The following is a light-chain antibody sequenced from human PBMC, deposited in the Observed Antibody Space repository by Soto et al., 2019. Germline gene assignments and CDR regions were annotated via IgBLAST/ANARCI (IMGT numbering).Light chain of an antibody. CDR3: VQGTHWPGT. Sequence: DLVLTQSPLSLPVTLVKPACVSCSSSQSLLYSDGNTYMNWFQQRPGQSPRRILYKISYCESGVPDRFSGSGSYTELTLRISIVEAQDVGVYYGVQGTHWPGTLGQGSRIEI. V-gene: IGKV2D-30*01. CDR2: KIS. J-gene: IGKJ1*01. CDR1: QSLLYSDGNTY.